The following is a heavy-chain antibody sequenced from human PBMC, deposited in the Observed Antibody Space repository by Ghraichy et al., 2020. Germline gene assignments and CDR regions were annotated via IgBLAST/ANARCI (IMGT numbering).Heavy chain of an antibody. CDR2: IYYSGST. J-gene: IGHJ3*02. D-gene: IGHD3-22*01. Sequence: GSLRLSCTVSGGSISSSSYYWGWIRQPPGKGLEWIGSIYYSGSTYYNPSLKSRVTISVDTSKNQFSLKLSSVTAADTAVYYCARLGGRWYYYDSSGYDDALDIWGQGTMVTVSS. CDR1: GGSISSSSYY. CDR3: ARLGGRWYYYDSSGYDDALDI. V-gene: IGHV4-39*01.